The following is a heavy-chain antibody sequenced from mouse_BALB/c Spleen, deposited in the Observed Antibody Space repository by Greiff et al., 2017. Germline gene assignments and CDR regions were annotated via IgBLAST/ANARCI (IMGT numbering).Heavy chain of an antibody. Sequence: EVQLQQSGAELVRPGALVKLSCKASGFNIKDYYMHWVKQRPEQGLEWIGWIDPENGNTIYDPKFQGKASITADTSSNTAYLQLSSLTSEDTAVYYCARDSSGYRFAYWGQGTRVTVSA. J-gene: IGHJ3*01. V-gene: IGHV14-1*02. D-gene: IGHD3-2*01. CDR1: GFNIKDYY. CDR2: IDPENGNT. CDR3: ARDSSGYRFAY.